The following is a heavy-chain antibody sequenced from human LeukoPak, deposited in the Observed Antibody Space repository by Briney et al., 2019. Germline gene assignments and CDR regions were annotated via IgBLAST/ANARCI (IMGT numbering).Heavy chain of an antibody. V-gene: IGHV3-48*02. CDR3: AREDGSGSYLVY. CDR2: ISSGTI. D-gene: IGHD3-10*01. Sequence: GGSLRLSCAASGFTFSSYSMNWVRQAPGKGLEWVSYISSGTIYYADSVKGRFTISRDNAKNSLYLQMNSLRDEDTAAYYCAREDGSGSYLVYWGQGTLVTVSS. J-gene: IGHJ4*02. CDR1: GFTFSSYS.